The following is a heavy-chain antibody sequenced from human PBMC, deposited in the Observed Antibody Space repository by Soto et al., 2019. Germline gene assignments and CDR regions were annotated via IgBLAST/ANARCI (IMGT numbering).Heavy chain of an antibody. CDR1: GYTFTSYA. Sequence: QVQLVQSGAEVKKPGASVKVSCKASGYTFTSYAMHCVRQAPGQRLEWMGWINAGNGNTKYSQKFQGRVTITRDTSASTAYMELSSLRSEDTAVYYCARGDCYYYFDYWGQGTMVTVSS. CDR3: ARGDCYYYFDY. J-gene: IGHJ4*02. V-gene: IGHV1-3*01. CDR2: INAGNGNT. D-gene: IGHD2-21*01.